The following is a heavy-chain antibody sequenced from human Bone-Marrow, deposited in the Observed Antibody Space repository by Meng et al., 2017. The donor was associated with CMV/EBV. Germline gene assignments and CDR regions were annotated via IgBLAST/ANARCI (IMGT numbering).Heavy chain of an antibody. CDR3: ARGTRRGSPRPFDY. CDR2: IIPVFGTA. D-gene: IGHD3-10*01. J-gene: IGHJ4*02. Sequence: SVKVSCKASGGSFSTYTVNWVRQAPGQGPEWMGRIIPVFGTAKYAQNFQGRVTITMDESTSTAYMELRNLRSEDTAVYYCARGTRRGSPRPFDYWGQGTLVTVSS. CDR1: GGSFSTYT. V-gene: IGHV1-69*05.